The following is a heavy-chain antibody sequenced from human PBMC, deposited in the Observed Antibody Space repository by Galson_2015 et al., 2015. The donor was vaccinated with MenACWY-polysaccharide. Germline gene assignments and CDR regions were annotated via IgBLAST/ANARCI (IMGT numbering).Heavy chain of an antibody. V-gene: IGHV3-74*01. CDR3: TKDFDWNDGH. J-gene: IGHJ4*02. D-gene: IGHD1-1*01. CDR1: GFTFSSCW. CDR2: INGDGNST. Sequence: SLRLSCAASGFTFSSCWMHWVCQAPGKGLVWVSRINGDGNSTNCADSVKGRFTISRDNAKNTLYLQMNSLRAEDTAVYYCTKDFDWNDGHWGQGTLVTVSS.